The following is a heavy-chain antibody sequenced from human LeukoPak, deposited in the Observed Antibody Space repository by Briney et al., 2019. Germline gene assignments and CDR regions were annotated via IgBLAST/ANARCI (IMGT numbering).Heavy chain of an antibody. Sequence: GGSLRLSCAASGFTFSSYAMHWVRQAPGKGLEWVAVISYDGSNKYYADSVKGRFTISRDNSKNTLYLQMNSLRAEDTAVYYCAKVAIFGPLFDYWGQGTLVTVSS. J-gene: IGHJ4*02. CDR3: AKVAIFGPLFDY. V-gene: IGHV3-30*04. D-gene: IGHD3-3*01. CDR1: GFTFSSYA. CDR2: ISYDGSNK.